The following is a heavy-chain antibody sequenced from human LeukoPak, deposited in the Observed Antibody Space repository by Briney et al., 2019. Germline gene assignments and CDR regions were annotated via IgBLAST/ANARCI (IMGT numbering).Heavy chain of an antibody. D-gene: IGHD1-14*01. V-gene: IGHV4-39*01. J-gene: IGHJ2*01. CDR3: ARQEPFDLGSQWYFDL. CDR2: ICYTGST. CDR1: GGSIGSSFYC. Sequence: SETLSLTCTVSGGSIGSSFYCWGWIRQPPGKGLEWIGSICYTGSTYYNPSLKSRVTISVDTSKNQFSLKLSSVTAADTAVYYCARQEPFDLGSQWYFDLWGRGTLVTVSS.